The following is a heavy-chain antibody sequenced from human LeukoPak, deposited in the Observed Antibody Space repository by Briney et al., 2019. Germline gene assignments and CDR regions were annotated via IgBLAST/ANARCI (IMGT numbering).Heavy chain of an antibody. V-gene: IGHV3-48*01. D-gene: IGHD5-24*01. CDR2: ISSSSSTI. Sequence: GGSLRLSCAASGFTFSSYGMNWVRQAPGKGLEWVSYISSSSSTIYYADSVKGRFTISRDNAKNSLYLQMNSLRAEDTAVYYCARAERWLQSTYYYYGMDVWGQGTTVTVSS. J-gene: IGHJ6*02. CDR1: GFTFSSYG. CDR3: ARAERWLQSTYYYYGMDV.